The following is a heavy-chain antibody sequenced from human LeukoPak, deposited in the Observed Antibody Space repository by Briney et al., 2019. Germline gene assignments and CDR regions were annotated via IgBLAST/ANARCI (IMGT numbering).Heavy chain of an antibody. Sequence: ASVKVSCKASGYTFTGYYMHWVRQAPGQGLEWMGWISAYNGNTNYAQTLQGRVTMTTDTSTSTAYMELRSLRSDDTAVYYCARGGSDYYDSSRDAFDIWGQGTMVTVSS. CDR1: GYTFTGYY. CDR2: ISAYNGNT. CDR3: ARGGSDYYDSSRDAFDI. D-gene: IGHD3-22*01. V-gene: IGHV1-18*04. J-gene: IGHJ3*02.